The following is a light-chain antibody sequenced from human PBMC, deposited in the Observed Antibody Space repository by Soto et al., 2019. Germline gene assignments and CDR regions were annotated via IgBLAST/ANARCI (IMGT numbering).Light chain of an antibody. J-gene: IGKJ3*01. Sequence: DIQMTQSHSTLSASVGDRVTSTCLASQSVSNWLAWYQQKPGKAPNLLIYDASILASGVPSRFSGGGFGTEFTLNISSLHPDDSAIYYCQHYNTYSKTFGPGTKVDIK. V-gene: IGKV1-5*01. CDR3: QHYNTYSKT. CDR1: QSVSNW. CDR2: DAS.